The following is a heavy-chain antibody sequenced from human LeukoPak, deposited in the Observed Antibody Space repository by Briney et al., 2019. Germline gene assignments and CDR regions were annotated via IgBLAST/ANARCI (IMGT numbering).Heavy chain of an antibody. V-gene: IGHV4-34*01. CDR2: INHSGST. Sequence: SETLSLTCAVYGGSFSGYYWSWIRQPPGKGLEWIGEINHSGSTNYNPSLKSRVTISVDTSKNQFSLKLSSVTAADTAVYYCARGGDIIIEPGAHWGQGALVTVSS. CDR1: GGSFSGYY. CDR3: ARGGDIIIEPGAH. J-gene: IGHJ4*02. D-gene: IGHD2-2*01.